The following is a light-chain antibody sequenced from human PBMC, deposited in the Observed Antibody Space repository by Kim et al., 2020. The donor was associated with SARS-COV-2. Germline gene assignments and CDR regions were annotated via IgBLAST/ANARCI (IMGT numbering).Light chain of an antibody. CDR1: QSVTSSY. CDR2: AAS. CDR3: QQSGSSPYT. Sequence: EIVLTQSPGTLSLSPGERATLSCRASQSVTSSYLAWYQQKPGQAPRLLIYAASRRATGIPDRFSGSGSGTDFTLTISRLEPEDFAVYYCQQSGSSPYTFGQGTKVEIK. J-gene: IGKJ2*01. V-gene: IGKV3-20*01.